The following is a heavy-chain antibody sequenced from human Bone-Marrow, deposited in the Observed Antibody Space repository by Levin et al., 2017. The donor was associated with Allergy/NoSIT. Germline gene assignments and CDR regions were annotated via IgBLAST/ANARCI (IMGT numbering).Heavy chain of an antibody. CDR2: ISAHNGNT. Sequence: AASVKVSCKASGYTFTSYGITWVRQAPGQGLEWMGWISAHNGNTNYAENFQDRATMTTDTSTTTAYMEMRSLRSEDTAVYYCARGRVTFSSTASLSHWGQGTLVTVSS. J-gene: IGHJ4*02. CDR1: GYTFTSYG. CDR3: ARGRVTFSSTASLSH. V-gene: IGHV1-18*01. D-gene: IGHD2-2*01.